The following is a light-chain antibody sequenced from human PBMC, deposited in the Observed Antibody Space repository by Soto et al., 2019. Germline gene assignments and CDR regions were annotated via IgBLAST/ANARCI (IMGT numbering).Light chain of an antibody. CDR2: SNN. J-gene: IGLJ2*01. V-gene: IGLV1-44*01. CDR1: SSNIGSNT. CDR3: GAWDDSLNGFL. Sequence: QSVLTQPPSASGTPGQRVTISCSGSSSNIGSNTVNWYQQLPGTAPKLLIYSNNQRPSGVPDRFSGSKSGTSASLAISGLQSEDEADYYCGAWDDSLNGFLFGGGTKLTVL.